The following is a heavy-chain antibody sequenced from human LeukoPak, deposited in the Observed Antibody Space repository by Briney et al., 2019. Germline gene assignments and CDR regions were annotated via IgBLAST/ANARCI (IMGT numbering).Heavy chain of an antibody. J-gene: IGHJ6*03. CDR1: GGSFSGYY. CDR2: INHSGST. CDR3: ARAAYYDILTGYHPYYYMDV. Sequence: SETLSLTCAVYGGSFSGYYWSWIRQPPGKGLEWIGEINHSGSTNYNPSLKSRVTISVDTSKNQFSLKLSSVTAADTAVYYCARAAYYDILTGYHPYYYMDVWGKGTTVTVSS. V-gene: IGHV4-34*01. D-gene: IGHD3-9*01.